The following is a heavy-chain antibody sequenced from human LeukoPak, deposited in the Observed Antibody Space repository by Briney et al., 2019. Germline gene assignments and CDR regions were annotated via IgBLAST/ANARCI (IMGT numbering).Heavy chain of an antibody. CDR3: ARAGSLYYGSGSYGH. V-gene: IGHV4-59*01. Sequence: SETLSLTCTVSGGSISSYYWSWIRQPPGKGLEWIGYIYYSGSTNYNPSLKSRVTISVDTSKNQFSLKLSSVTAADTAVYYCARAGSLYYGSGSYGHWGQGTLVTVSS. D-gene: IGHD3-10*01. CDR1: GGSISSYY. CDR2: IYYSGST. J-gene: IGHJ4*02.